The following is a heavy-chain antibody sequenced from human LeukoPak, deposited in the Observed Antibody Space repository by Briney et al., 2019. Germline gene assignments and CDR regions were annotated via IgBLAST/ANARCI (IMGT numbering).Heavy chain of an antibody. CDR2: MNPNSGNT. D-gene: IGHD6-13*01. CDR1: GYTFTSYD. J-gene: IGHJ6*03. Sequence: ASVKVSCKASGYTFTSYDINWVRQATGQGLEWMGWMNPNSGNTGYVQKFQGRVTMTRNTSISTAYMELSSLRSEDTAVYYCARGGYSSSWYSYYYYYMDVWGKGTTVTISS. CDR3: ARGGYSSSWYSYYYYYMDV. V-gene: IGHV1-8*01.